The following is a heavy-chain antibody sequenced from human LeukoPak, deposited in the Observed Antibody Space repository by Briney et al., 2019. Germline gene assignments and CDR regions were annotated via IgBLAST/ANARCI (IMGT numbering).Heavy chain of an antibody. CDR1: GGSISSYY. CDR3: ARGGGYYGSGSYLH. V-gene: IGHV4-59*12. CDR2: IYYSGST. Sequence: PSETQSLTCTVSGGSISSYYWSWIRQPPGKGLEWIGYIYYSGSTNYNPTLKSRVTISVDTSKNQFSLKLSSVTAADPAGYYCARGGGYYGSGSYLHWGQGTLVTVSS. J-gene: IGHJ4*02. D-gene: IGHD3-10*01.